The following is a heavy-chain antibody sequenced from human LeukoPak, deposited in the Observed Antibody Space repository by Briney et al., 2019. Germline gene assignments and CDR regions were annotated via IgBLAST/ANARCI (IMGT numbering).Heavy chain of an antibody. CDR3: ARDQAQYSSGWYRGGYFDY. J-gene: IGHJ4*02. D-gene: IGHD6-19*01. Sequence: PGGSLRLSCAASGFTFSSYAMHWVRQAPGKGLEYVSAISSNGGSTYYADSVKGRFTISRDNSKNTLYLQMSSLRAEDTAVYYCARDQAQYSSGWYRGGYFDYWGQGTLVTVSS. CDR2: ISSNGGST. V-gene: IGHV3-64D*06. CDR1: GFTFSSYA.